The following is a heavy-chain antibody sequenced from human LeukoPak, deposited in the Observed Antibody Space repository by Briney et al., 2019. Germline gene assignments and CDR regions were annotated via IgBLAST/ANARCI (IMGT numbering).Heavy chain of an antibody. Sequence: GGSLRLSCAASGFTFTDHWMNWVRHAPGKGLEWVANMNVEGSEKYYVDSVKGRFTISRDNAKNTVYLQLYSLRPDDTAIYYCASSLSSAVDHSWGPGTLVTVSS. J-gene: IGHJ4*02. CDR1: GFTFTDHW. V-gene: IGHV3-7*03. D-gene: IGHD2-2*01. CDR2: MNVEGSEK. CDR3: ASSLSSAVDHS.